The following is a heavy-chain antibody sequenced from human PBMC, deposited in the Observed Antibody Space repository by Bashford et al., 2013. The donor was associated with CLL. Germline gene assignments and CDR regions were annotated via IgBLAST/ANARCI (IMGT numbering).Heavy chain of an antibody. CDR2: INSDGSST. CDR1: GFTFSSYW. J-gene: IGHJ4*02. V-gene: IGHV3-74*01. Sequence: GGPLRLSCAASGFTFSSYWMHWVRQAPGKGLVWVSRINSDGSSTSYADSVKGRFTISRDNAKNTLYLQMNSLRAEDTAVYYCARGYYYGSSGYFPIDYWGQGTLVTVSS. CDR3: ARGYYYGSSGYFPIDY. D-gene: IGHD3-22*01.